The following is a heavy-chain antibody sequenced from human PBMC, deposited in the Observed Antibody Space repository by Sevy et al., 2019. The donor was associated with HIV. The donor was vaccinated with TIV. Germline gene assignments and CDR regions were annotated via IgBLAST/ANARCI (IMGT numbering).Heavy chain of an antibody. CDR2: IYLGGTT. CDR1: GFTLSSNF. J-gene: IGHJ4*02. CDR3: ARGKHISDYYGSFDY. D-gene: IGHD3-16*01. V-gene: IGHV3-53*01. Sequence: GGSLRLSCAASGFTLSSNFMSWVRQAPGKVLEWVSVIYLGGTTYYADSVKGRFTISRDNSKNTLYLQMNILRAEDTAVYYCARGKHISDYYGSFDYWGQGTLVTVSS.